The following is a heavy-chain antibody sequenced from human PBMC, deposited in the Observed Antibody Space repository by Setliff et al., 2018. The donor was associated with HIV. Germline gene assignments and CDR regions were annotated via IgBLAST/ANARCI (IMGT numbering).Heavy chain of an antibody. V-gene: IGHV4-34*01. D-gene: IGHD3-16*01. CDR3: ARGRLRTVTSLIKKRASYTWLDP. J-gene: IGHJ5*02. Sequence: SETLSLTCAVYGGSFSGDYCVWIRQSPGKGLEWIGDISQTRSTHYDPSLKSRVTISLHTSKNQLSLTLTSVSAADTAVYYCARGRLRTVTSLIKKRASYTWLDPWGQGTLVTVSS. CDR1: GGSFSGDY. CDR2: ISQTRST.